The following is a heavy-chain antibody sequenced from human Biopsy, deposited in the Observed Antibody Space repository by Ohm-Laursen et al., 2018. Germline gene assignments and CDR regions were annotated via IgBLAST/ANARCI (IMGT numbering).Heavy chain of an antibody. J-gene: IGHJ4*02. V-gene: IGHV4-61*01. Sequence: SDAQSLTCTVSGDSLTSGPENWSWIRQSPGQGLEYIGFIYSGGNTNYNPSLKNRVTMSVDTSKNQFYLKLYSVSATDTAVYYCAKGRRTSGWPYFDNWGQGALVIVSP. CDR3: AKGRRTSGWPYFDN. CDR1: GDSLTSGPEN. D-gene: IGHD6-19*01. CDR2: IYSGGNT.